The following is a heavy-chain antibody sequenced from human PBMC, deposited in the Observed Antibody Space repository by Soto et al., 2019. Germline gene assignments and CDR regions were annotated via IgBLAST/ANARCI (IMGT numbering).Heavy chain of an antibody. D-gene: IGHD2-15*01. CDR1: GFTFSSYA. V-gene: IGHV3-23*01. J-gene: IGHJ4*02. CDR3: AKAEGYCSGGSCYGFDY. Sequence: GGSLRLSCAASGFTFSSYAMSWVRQAPGKGLEWVSAISGSGGSTYYADSVKGRFTISRDNSKNTLYLQMNSLRAEDTAVYYCAKAEGYCSGGSCYGFDYWGQGTLVTVSS. CDR2: ISGSGGST.